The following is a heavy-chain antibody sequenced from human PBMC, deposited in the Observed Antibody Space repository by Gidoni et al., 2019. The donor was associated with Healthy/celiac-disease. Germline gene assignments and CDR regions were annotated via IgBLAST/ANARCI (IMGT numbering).Heavy chain of an antibody. Sequence: QLQLVQSGAEVKKPGSSVQLSCKASGGTFSSYAISWLRQAPGQGLEWMGGIIPIFGTANYAKKFQGRVTITADESTSTAYMELSSLRSEDTAVYYCARRDGYNSGIYYWGQGTLVTVSS. D-gene: IGHD1-1*01. CDR1: GGTFSSYA. J-gene: IGHJ4*02. CDR2: IIPIFGTA. CDR3: ARRDGYNSGIYY. V-gene: IGHV1-69*01.